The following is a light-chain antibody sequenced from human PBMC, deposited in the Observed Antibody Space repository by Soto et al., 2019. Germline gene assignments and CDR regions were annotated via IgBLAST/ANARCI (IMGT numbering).Light chain of an antibody. CDR3: QQLNSYPLT. CDR1: QGISSY. J-gene: IGKJ3*01. CDR2: AAS. Sequence: DIQLTQSPSFLSASVGDRVTITCRASQGISSYLAWYQQKPGKAPKLLIYAASTLQSGVPSRFSGSGSGTEFTLTISLLQPEYFATYYCQQLNSYPLTFGPGTKVDIK. V-gene: IGKV1-9*01.